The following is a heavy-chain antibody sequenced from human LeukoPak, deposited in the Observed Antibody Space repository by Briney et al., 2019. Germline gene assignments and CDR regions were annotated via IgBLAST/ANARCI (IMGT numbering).Heavy chain of an antibody. Sequence: TGESLRLSCTASGFKFSIYAMSWVRQAPGKGLEWVSGISAGGGTTFYADSVKGRFTISRDTSNNTLYLQMDSLRAEDTAIYYCAKTSLRYFDPYYFDYWGQGTLVTVSS. CDR3: AKTSLRYFDPYYFDY. J-gene: IGHJ4*02. V-gene: IGHV3-23*01. CDR1: GFKFSIYA. D-gene: IGHD3-9*01. CDR2: ISAGGGTT.